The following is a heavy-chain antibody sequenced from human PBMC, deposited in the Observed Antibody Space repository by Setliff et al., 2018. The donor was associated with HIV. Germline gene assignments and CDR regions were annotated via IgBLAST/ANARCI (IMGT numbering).Heavy chain of an antibody. D-gene: IGHD3-10*01. CDR2: IIPLVGLA. CDR3: ARGTNYYDSHSFPQYYYNAMDV. J-gene: IGHJ6*02. Sequence: ASVKVSCKASGDTLSSYSISWVRQAPGQGLEWMGAIIPLVGLADYAQKFQGRLTLTGDKSTNIVYMDLSSLTFEDTAVYYCARGTNYYDSHSFPQYYYNAMDVWGQGTTVTVSS. V-gene: IGHV1-69*10. CDR1: GDTLSSYS.